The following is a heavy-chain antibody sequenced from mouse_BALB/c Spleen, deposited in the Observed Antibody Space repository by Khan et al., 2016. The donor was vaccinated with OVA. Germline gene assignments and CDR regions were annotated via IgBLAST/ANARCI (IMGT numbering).Heavy chain of an antibody. J-gene: IGHJ3*01. CDR1: GFTFSNYA. Sequence: EVELVESGGGLVKPGGSLKLSCAASGFTFSNYAMSWVRQSPEKRLEWVASIGSGDSTYYPDSVKGRFTISRDNARNILYLQMSSLRSEDTAMYYCVRDYWFAYWGQGTLVTVSA. CDR3: VRDYWFAY. CDR2: IGSGDST. V-gene: IGHV5-6-5*01.